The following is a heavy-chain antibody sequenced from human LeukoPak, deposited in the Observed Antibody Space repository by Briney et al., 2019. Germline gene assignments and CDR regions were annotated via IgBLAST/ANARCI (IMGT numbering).Heavy chain of an antibody. CDR3: TRAPVPGNY. V-gene: IGHV1-46*01. J-gene: IGHJ4*02. Sequence: ASVKVSCKTYGSTFTWFLIHWVRQAPGQGLEWVGTINPRGDITSYAQRFQGRVTLTEDTSTSTFYMELSSLTSDDTAVYYCTRAPVPGNYWGQGTLVTVSS. CDR1: GSTFTWFL. D-gene: IGHD3-10*01. CDR2: INPRGDIT.